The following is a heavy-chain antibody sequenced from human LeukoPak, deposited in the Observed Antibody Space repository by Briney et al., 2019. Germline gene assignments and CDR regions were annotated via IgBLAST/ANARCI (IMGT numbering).Heavy chain of an antibody. CDR1: GFTFSSYG. J-gene: IGHJ4*02. D-gene: IGHD1-26*01. CDR3: AKDSGRYPPGAY. V-gene: IGHV3-23*01. CDR2: ISGSGGST. Sequence: GGSLRLSCAASGFTFSSYGMSWVRQAPGKGLEWVSSISGSGGSTYYADSVKGRFTISRDNSKNTLYLQMNSLRAEDTAVYYCAKDSGRYPPGAYWGQGTLVTVSS.